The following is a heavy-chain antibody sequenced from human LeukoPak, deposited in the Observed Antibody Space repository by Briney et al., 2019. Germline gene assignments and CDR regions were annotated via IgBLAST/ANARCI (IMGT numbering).Heavy chain of an antibody. CDR1: GFTFSTYA. J-gene: IGHJ4*02. CDR2: IKNNGGGT. CDR3: ARVQSTVRRIQGPFDL. V-gene: IGHV3-64*01. Sequence: GGSLRLSCAASGFTFSTYAMHWVRQAPGKGLEYVSAIKNNGGGTYYASSVQGRFTVSRDNSRSTLYLQMDSLRPDDMAIYYCARVQSTVRRIQGPFDLWGQGTLVTVS. D-gene: IGHD3-10*01.